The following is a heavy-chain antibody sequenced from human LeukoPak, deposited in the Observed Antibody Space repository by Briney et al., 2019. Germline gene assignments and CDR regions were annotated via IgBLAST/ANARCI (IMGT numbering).Heavy chain of an antibody. J-gene: IGHJ4*02. V-gene: IGHV3-30*03. CDR2: ISYDGSNK. D-gene: IGHD3-22*01. CDR1: GFTFRSYG. CDR3: ARDSDTMIVVVTYFDY. Sequence: PGGSLRLSCAASGFTFRSYGMHWVRQAPGKALEGVADISYDGSNKYYADSVKGRFNISRDNAKNSLYLQMNSLRAEDTAVYYCARDSDTMIVVVTYFDYRGQGTLGTVS.